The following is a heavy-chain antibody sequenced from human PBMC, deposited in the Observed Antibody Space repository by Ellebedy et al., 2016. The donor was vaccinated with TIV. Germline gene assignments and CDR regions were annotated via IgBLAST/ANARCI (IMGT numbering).Heavy chain of an antibody. CDR3: CGYRRGGGGRGY. J-gene: IGHJ4*02. Sequence: SETLSLTCTVSGGSVSSGAYHLSWIRQPPGKGLEWIGYFPDSGITNYNPSLTSRVTISEDTSKNQFSLKLRSVTAADTAVYFCCGYRRGGGGRGYWGQGTLVTVSS. CDR1: GGSVSSGAYH. V-gene: IGHV4-61*08. D-gene: IGHD6-19*01. CDR2: FPDSGIT.